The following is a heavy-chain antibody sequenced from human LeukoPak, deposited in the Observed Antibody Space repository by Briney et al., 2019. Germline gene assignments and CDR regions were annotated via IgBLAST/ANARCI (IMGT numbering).Heavy chain of an antibody. D-gene: IGHD3-22*01. V-gene: IGHV3-21*01. CDR1: GFTFTSYT. CDR2: ISTSSSYI. Sequence: GGSLRLSCVASGFTFTSYTMNWVRQAPGKGLEWVSSISTSSSYIFYADSVKGRFTISRDNAKTSLLLQMNSLRAEDTAVYYCARRWGDSSSPLDSWGQGTLVTVSS. J-gene: IGHJ4*02. CDR3: ARRWGDSSSPLDS.